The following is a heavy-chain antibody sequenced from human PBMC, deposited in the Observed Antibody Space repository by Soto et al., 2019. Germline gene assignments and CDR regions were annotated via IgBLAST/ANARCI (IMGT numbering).Heavy chain of an antibody. CDR3: SKGKRSPVTLFDY. J-gene: IGHJ4*02. D-gene: IGHD4-17*01. CDR1: GFTFSSYA. Sequence: GGSLRLSCAASGFTFSSYAMSWFRQAPGKGLEWVSAISGSGGSTYYADSVKGRFTISRDNSKNTLYLQMNSLRAEDTAVYYFSKGKRSPVTLFDYWAQGTLVTGSS. V-gene: IGHV3-23*01. CDR2: ISGSGGST.